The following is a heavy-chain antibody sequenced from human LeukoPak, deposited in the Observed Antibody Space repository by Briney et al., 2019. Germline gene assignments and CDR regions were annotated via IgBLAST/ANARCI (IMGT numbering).Heavy chain of an antibody. CDR3: ARGPNSNWSGLDF. D-gene: IGHD6-6*01. CDR1: GFSFSGHW. J-gene: IGHJ4*02. CDR2: ISPTGSTT. Sequence: GGSLRLSCTASGFSFSGHWMHWARQLPGKGLVWVSRISPTGSTTSYADSVKGRFTVSRDNAKNTLYLQVNNLRAEDTAVYYCARGPNSNWSGLDFWGQGALLTVSS. V-gene: IGHV3-74*01.